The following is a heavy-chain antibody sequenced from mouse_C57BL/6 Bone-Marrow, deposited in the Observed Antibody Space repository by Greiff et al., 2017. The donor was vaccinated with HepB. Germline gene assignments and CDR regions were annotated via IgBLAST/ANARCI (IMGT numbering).Heavy chain of an antibody. J-gene: IGHJ4*01. V-gene: IGHV1-7*01. Sequence: QVQLKQSGAELAKPGASVKLSCKASGYTFTSYWMHWVKQRPGQGLEWIGYINPSSSYTKYNQKFKYKETLTADKASSTAYMQLRSLTYEDSAVYYCARRGYSYYAMDYWGQGTSVTVSS. CDR3: ARRGYSYYAMDY. CDR1: GYTFTSYW. CDR2: INPSSSYT. D-gene: IGHD2-3*01.